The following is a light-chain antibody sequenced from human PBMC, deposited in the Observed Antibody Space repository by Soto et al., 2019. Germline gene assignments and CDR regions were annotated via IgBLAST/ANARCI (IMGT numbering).Light chain of an antibody. CDR2: KAS. V-gene: IGKV1-5*03. Sequence: IQMTXSPSTLSASVGDRVTITCRASQSISIWLAWYQQKPGKAPKLLIYKASSLESEVPSRFSGSGSGTEFTLTINSLQPDDSATYYCQQYNSDSTFGQGTKVEIK. CDR1: QSISIW. CDR3: QQYNSDST. J-gene: IGKJ1*01.